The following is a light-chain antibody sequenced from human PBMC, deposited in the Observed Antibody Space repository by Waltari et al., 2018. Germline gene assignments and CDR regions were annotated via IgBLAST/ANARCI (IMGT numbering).Light chain of an antibody. CDR2: WAS. V-gene: IGKV4-1*01. J-gene: IGKJ1*01. CDR1: HTILYNSNDKNY. CDR3: QQYYSRRT. Sequence: IVMTQSPDSLAVSLGERAPLHCQSSHTILYNSNDKNYLALYQQKPGQPPRLLIYWASTRESGVPDRFSGSGSGKDFTLTISNLQAEDVAVYYCQQYYSRRTFGQGTKVEI.